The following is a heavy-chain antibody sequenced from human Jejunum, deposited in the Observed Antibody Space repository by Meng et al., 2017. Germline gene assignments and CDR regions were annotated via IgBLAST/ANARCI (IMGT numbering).Heavy chain of an antibody. CDR3: AKHLSGSYTFDY. J-gene: IGHJ4*02. CDR2: IGRGTDT. Sequence: EVQLVECGGGVVQPGGSRSLSCAASGFMASSNYMSWVRQAPGRGLEWVSAIGRGTDTYYADSVKGRFTISRDKPMNTLYLEMNSLRAEDTAVYYCAKHLSGSYTFDYWGQGTLVTVSS. D-gene: IGHD1-26*01. V-gene: IGHV3-66*04. CDR1: GFMASSNY.